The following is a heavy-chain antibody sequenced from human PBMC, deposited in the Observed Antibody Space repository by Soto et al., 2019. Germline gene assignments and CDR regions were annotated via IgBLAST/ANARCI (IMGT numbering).Heavy chain of an antibody. Sequence: SETLSLTCAVSGGSISSGGYSWSWIRQPPGKGLEWIGSISYTGSTYYNPSLKSRVSISSDTSKDQFSLKLSSMTAADTGVYFCARPLLATADYYYGTDVWGRGTSVTVSS. V-gene: IGHV4-30-2*03. CDR1: GGSISSGGYS. CDR3: ARPLLATADYYYGTDV. J-gene: IGHJ6*02. D-gene: IGHD5-12*01. CDR2: ISYTGST.